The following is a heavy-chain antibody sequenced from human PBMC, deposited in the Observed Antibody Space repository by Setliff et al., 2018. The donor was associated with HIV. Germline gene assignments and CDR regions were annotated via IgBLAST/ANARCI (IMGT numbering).Heavy chain of an antibody. Sequence: ASVKVSCKASGYTFTSYGISWVRQAPGQGLEWMGWISAYNGNTNYAQKLQGRVTMTTDTSTSTAYMELRSLRSDDTAVYYSARGPPIVVVPAALLTFDYWGQGTLVTVSS. J-gene: IGHJ4*02. CDR3: ARGPPIVVVPAALLTFDY. D-gene: IGHD2-2*01. CDR1: GYTFTSYG. V-gene: IGHV1-18*01. CDR2: ISAYNGNT.